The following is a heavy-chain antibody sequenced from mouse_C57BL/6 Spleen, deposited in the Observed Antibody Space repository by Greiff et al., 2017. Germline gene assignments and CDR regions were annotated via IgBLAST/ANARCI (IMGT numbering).Heavy chain of an antibody. CDR2: ISYDGSN. V-gene: IGHV3-6*01. Sequence: EVKLMESGPGLVKPSQSLPLTCSVTGYSITSGYYWNWIRQFPGNKLEWMGYISYDGSNNYNPSLKNRISITRDTSKNQFFLKLNSVTTEDTATYYCARDDSSGSGFAYWGQGTLVTVSA. D-gene: IGHD3-2*02. J-gene: IGHJ3*01. CDR3: ARDDSSGSGFAY. CDR1: GYSITSGYY.